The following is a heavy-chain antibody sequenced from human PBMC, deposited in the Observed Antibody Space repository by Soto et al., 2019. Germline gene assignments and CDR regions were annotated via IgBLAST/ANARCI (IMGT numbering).Heavy chain of an antibody. Sequence: KQSQTLSLTCAISGDSVSSNSAAWNWIRQSPSRGLEWLGRTYYRSKWYNDYAVSVKSRITINPDTSKNQFSLQLNSVTPEDTAVYYCARDWTGITGTTGGYYFDYWGQGTLVTVSS. D-gene: IGHD1-7*01. CDR2: TYYRSKWYN. CDR3: ARDWTGITGTTGGYYFDY. V-gene: IGHV6-1*01. CDR1: GDSVSSNSAA. J-gene: IGHJ4*02.